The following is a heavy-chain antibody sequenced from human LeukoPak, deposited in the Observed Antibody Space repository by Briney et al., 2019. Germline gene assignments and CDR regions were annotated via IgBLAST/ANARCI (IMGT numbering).Heavy chain of an antibody. CDR3: ARDVAAIAGGYMDV. V-gene: IGHV3-21*01. Sequence: GGSLRLSCAASGFTFSSYSMNWVRQAPGKGLEWGSSISDSGSSIFYADSVKGRFTISRDNAKNSLYLQMNSLRAEDTAVYYCARDVAAIAGGYMDVWGKGPTVTVSS. J-gene: IGHJ6*03. CDR2: ISDSGSSI. D-gene: IGHD2-15*01. CDR1: GFTFSSYS.